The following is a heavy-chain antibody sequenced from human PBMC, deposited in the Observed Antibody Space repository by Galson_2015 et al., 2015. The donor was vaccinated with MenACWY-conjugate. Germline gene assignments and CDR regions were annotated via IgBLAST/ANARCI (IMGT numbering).Heavy chain of an antibody. CDR3: ARDPGSSNNIYYFDS. CDR2: IDYSGST. Sequence: ETLSLTCTVSGGSISGYYWTWIRQPPGKGLEWIGNIDYSGSTNYNPSLKSRVTTPADTSKNQFSLRLSSVTAADTAVYYCARDPGSSNNIYYFDSWGQGTLVTVSS. J-gene: IGHJ4*02. D-gene: IGHD6-19*01. CDR1: GGSISGYY. V-gene: IGHV4-59*01.